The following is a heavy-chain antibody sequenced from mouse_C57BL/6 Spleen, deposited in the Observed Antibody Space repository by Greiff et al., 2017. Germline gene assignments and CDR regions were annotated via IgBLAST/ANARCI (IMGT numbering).Heavy chain of an antibody. D-gene: IGHD2-4*01. J-gene: IGHJ4*01. V-gene: IGHV3-6*01. CDR2: ISYDGSN. CDR3: ARERGLGYAMDY. Sequence: EVKVEESGPGLVKPSQSLSLTCSVTGYSITSGYYWNWIRQFPGNKLEWMGYISYDGSNNYNPSLKNRISITRDTSKNQFFLKLNSVTTEDTATYYCARERGLGYAMDYWGQGTSVTVSS. CDR1: GYSITSGYY.